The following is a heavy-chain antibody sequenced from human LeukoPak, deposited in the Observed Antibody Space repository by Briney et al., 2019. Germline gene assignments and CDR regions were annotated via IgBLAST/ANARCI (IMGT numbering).Heavy chain of an antibody. CDR1: GFTFSSYW. J-gene: IGHJ3*02. CDR3: ARKMTLDAFDI. Sequence: GGSLRLSCAASGFTFSSYWMSWVRQAPGKGLEWVANIKQDGSEKYYVDSVKGRFTNSRDNAKNSLYLQMNSLRAEDTAVYYCARKMTLDAFDIWGQGTMVTVSS. CDR2: IKQDGSEK. V-gene: IGHV3-7*01.